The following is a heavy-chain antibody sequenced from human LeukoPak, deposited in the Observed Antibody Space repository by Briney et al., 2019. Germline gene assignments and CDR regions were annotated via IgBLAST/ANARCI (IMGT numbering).Heavy chain of an antibody. D-gene: IGHD3-9*01. CDR3: ARHKKMSYNDNYFDY. Sequence: GESLKISCKASGYSFTTYWIGWVRQMPGKGLEWMGIIYPGDSDTRYSPSFQGQVSISADKSISTAYLQWGSLKASDTAMYYCARHKKMSYNDNYFDYWGQGTLVTVSS. V-gene: IGHV5-51*01. J-gene: IGHJ4*02. CDR2: IYPGDSDT. CDR1: GYSFTTYW.